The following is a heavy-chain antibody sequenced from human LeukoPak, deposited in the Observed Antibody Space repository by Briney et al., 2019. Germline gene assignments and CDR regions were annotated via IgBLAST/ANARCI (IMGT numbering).Heavy chain of an antibody. CDR1: GGSISSYY. J-gene: IGHJ4*02. CDR3: ARLPYYGSGSYFYFDY. CDR2: IYYSGST. Sequence: PSETLSLTCTVSGGSISSYYWSWIRQPPGEGLEWIGYIYYSGSTNYNPSLKSRVTISVDTSKNQFSLKLSSVTAADTAVYYCARLPYYGSGSYFYFDYWGQGTLVTVSS. D-gene: IGHD3-10*01. V-gene: IGHV4-59*08.